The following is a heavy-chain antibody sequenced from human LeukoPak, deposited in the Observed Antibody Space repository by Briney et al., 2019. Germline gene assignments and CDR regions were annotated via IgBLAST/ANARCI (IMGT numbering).Heavy chain of an antibody. J-gene: IGHJ6*02. V-gene: IGHV4-34*01. Sequence: SETPSLTCAVYGGSFSGYYWSRIPHPPGRGPERMGATKNNGGTKYNPSPKSRVTISVDASMKQFSLKLNSVTAAETAVYYCATRAGHYYDSSGYYYYGMDVWGQGTTVTVSS. CDR2: TKNNGGT. CDR1: GGSFSGYY. CDR3: ATRAGHYYDSSGYYYYGMDV. D-gene: IGHD3-22*01.